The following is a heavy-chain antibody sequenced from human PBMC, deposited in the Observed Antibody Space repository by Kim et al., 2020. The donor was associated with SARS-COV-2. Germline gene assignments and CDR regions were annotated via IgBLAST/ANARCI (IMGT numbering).Heavy chain of an antibody. CDR2: VNHSGSA. CDR1: GGSLSGYY. CDR3: ARGIYYFGSGTSYNALRFIP. V-gene: IGHV4-34*01. D-gene: IGHD3-10*01. Sequence: SETLSLTCAVSGGSLSGYYWTWIRQTPGKGLEWIGEVNHSGSANYNPSLTSRVTLSIDTSKTQFSLRLRSVTAADTAVYYCARGIYYFGSGTSYNALRFIPWGQGTLVTVSS. J-gene: IGHJ4*02.